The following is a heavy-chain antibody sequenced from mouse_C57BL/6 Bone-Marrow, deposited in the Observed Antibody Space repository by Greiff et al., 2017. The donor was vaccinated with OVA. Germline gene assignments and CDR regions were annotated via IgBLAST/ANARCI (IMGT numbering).Heavy chain of an antibody. CDR2: ISDGGSYT. CDR3: ARDRSGHYFDY. J-gene: IGHJ2*01. V-gene: IGHV5-4*01. D-gene: IGHD1-3*01. CDR1: GFTFSSYA. Sequence: EVKLMESGGGLVKPGGSLKLSCAASGFTFSSYAMSWVRQTPEKRLEWVATISDGGSYTYYPDNVKGRFTISRDNAKNNLYLQMSHLKSEDTAMYYCARDRSGHYFDYWGQGTIRTVSS.